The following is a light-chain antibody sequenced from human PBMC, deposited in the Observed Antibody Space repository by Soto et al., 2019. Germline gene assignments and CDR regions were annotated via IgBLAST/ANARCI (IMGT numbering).Light chain of an antibody. CDR1: QSVSSSF. V-gene: IGKV3-20*01. CDR3: QQYGSSPLT. Sequence: EIVLTQSPGTLSLSTGERATLSCRASQSVSSSFLAWYQQKPGQAPRLLIYGASSRATGIPDRFSDSGSGTDFTLTISRLEPEDVAVYYCQQYGSSPLTFGGGTKLEIK. J-gene: IGKJ4*01. CDR2: GAS.